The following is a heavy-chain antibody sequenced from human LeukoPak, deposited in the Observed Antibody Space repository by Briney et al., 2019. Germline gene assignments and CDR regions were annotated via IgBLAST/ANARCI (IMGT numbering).Heavy chain of an antibody. CDR1: GFTFSDYN. J-gene: IGHJ4*02. CDR2: ISRSGSTK. CDR3: ARDGLYSGHFDY. Sequence: GGSLRLSCAASGFTFSDYNMRWIRQAPGKGLEWVSSISRSGSTKYYADSVKGRFTISRDNAKNSLFLQMNSLRAEDTAVYYCARDGLYSGHFDYWGQGTLVTVSS. D-gene: IGHD5-12*01. V-gene: IGHV3-11*04.